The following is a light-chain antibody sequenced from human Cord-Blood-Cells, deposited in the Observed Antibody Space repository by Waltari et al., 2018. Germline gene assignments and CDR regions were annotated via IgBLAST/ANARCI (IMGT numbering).Light chain of an antibody. CDR2: EVS. CDR3: SSYTSSSTLL. V-gene: IGLV2-18*02. CDR1: SSDVGSYNR. Sequence: QSALTQPPSVSGSPGQSVTISCTGTSSDVGSYNRVSWYQQPPGTAPKLMIYEVSNRPSGIPDRFSGSKSGNTASLPISGLQAEDEADYYCSSYTSSSTLLFGGGTKLTVL. J-gene: IGLJ2*01.